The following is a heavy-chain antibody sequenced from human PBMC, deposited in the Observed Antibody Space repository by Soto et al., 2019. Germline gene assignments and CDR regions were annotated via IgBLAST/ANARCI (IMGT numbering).Heavy chain of an antibody. Sequence: EGSLRLSCAASGFTFSSYSMNWVRQAPGKGLEWVSSISSSSSYIYYADSVKGRFTISRDNAKNSLYLQMNSLRAEDTAVYYCATGTVGATGVFYWGQGTLVTVSS. CDR3: ATGTVGATGVFY. CDR2: ISSSSSYI. CDR1: GFTFSSYS. V-gene: IGHV3-21*01. J-gene: IGHJ4*02. D-gene: IGHD1-26*01.